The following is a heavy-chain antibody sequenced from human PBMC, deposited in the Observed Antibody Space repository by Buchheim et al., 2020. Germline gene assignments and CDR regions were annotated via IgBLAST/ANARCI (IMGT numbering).Heavy chain of an antibody. CDR1: GFTFSSYG. V-gene: IGHV3-30*18. CDR3: AKNRDPYLYLREFDY. J-gene: IGHJ4*02. D-gene: IGHD2-2*02. CDR2: ISYDGNKK. Sequence: QVQLVESGGGVVQTGRSLRLSCAASGFTFSSYGMHWVRQAPGKGLEWVALISYDGNKKYFADSVKGRFTISRDNSKNMLYLQMSNLKTEDTAIYYCAKNRDPYLYLREFDYWGQETL.